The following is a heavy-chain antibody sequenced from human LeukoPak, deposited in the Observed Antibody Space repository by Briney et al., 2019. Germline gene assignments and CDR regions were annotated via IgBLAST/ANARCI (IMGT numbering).Heavy chain of an antibody. D-gene: IGHD6-19*01. CDR2: IYSGGST. J-gene: IGHJ1*01. Sequence: GGSLRLSCVAAGFTVSSKYMSWVRQAPGKGLEWVSSIYSGGSTYYADSVKGRFTISRDNSRNTLYLHMNSLRVDDTAVYYCAPGDPVAGLGIAEYFSTGARAPWSPSPQ. CDR1: GFTVSSKY. CDR3: APGDPVAGLGIAEYFST. V-gene: IGHV3-66*01.